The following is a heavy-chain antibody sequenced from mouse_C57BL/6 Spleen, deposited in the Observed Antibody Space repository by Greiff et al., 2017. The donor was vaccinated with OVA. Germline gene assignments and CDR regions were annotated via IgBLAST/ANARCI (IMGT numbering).Heavy chain of an antibody. CDR3: ASGYCGSTFDY. J-gene: IGHJ2*01. CDR2: IDPEDGET. Sequence: EVQLQESGAELVKPGASVKLSCTASGFTITDYYMHWVKQRTEQGLEWIGRIDPEDGETKYAPKFQGKATITADTSSNTAYLQLSSLTSEDPAVYYYASGYCGSTFDYWGQGTTLTVSS. D-gene: IGHD1-1*01. CDR1: GFTITDYY. V-gene: IGHV14-2*01.